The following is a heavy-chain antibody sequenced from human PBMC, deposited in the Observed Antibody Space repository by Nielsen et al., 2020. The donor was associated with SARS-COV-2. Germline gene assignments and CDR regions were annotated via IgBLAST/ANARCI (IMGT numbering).Heavy chain of an antibody. CDR1: GFTFSSYA. D-gene: IGHD4-17*01. J-gene: IGHJ4*02. V-gene: IGHV3-23*01. CDR3: AKAGARGDYGYFDY. Sequence: GESLKISCAASGFTFSSYAMSWVRQAPGKGLEWVSAISGSGGSTYYADSVKGRFTISRDNSKNTLYLQMNSLKAEDTAVYYCAKAGARGDYGYFDYWGQGTLVTVSS. CDR2: ISGSGGST.